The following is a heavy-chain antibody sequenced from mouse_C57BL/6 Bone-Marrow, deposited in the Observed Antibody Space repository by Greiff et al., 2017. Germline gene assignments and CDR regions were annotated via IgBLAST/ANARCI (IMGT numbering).Heavy chain of an antibody. Sequence: VKLQQPGAELVRPGTSVKLSCKASGYTFTSYWMHWVKQRPGQGLEWIGVIDPSDSYTNYNQKFKGKATLTVDTSSSTAYMQLSSLTSEDSAVYYCARWITTVVATGFDYWGQGTTLTVSS. CDR2: IDPSDSYT. V-gene: IGHV1-59*01. CDR1: GYTFTSYW. D-gene: IGHD1-1*01. J-gene: IGHJ2*01. CDR3: ARWITTVVATGFDY.